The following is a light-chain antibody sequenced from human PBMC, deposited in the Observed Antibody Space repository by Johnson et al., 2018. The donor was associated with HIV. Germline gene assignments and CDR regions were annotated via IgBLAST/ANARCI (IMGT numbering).Light chain of an antibody. V-gene: IGLV1-51*01. CDR2: DNN. CDR1: TSNIGNNY. J-gene: IGLJ1*01. CDR3: GTWDSGLSAGGG. Sequence: QSVLTQPPSVSAAPGQKVTISCSGSTSNIGNNYVSWYQQLPGTAPKLLIYDNNKRPSGIPDRLSGSKSGTSATLDITGLQTGDEADYYCGTWDSGLSAGGGFGTGTKVTVL.